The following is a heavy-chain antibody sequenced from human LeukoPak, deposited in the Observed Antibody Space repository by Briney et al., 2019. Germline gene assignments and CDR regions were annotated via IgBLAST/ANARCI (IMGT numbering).Heavy chain of an antibody. D-gene: IGHD6-6*01. CDR1: GGSISSGGYY. CDR2: IYYSGST. V-gene: IGHV4-31*03. J-gene: IGHJ5*02. Sequence: PSETLSLTCTVSGGSISSGGYYWSWIRQHPGKGLEWIGYIYYSGSTYYNPSLKSRVTISVDMSKNQFSLKLSSVTAADTAVYYCARWGLAARPNWFDPWGQGTLVTVSS. CDR3: ARWGLAARPNWFDP.